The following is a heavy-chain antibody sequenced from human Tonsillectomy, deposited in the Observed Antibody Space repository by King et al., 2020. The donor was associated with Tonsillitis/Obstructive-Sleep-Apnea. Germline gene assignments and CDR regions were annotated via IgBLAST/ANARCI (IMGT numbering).Heavy chain of an antibody. CDR1: GGSISTYQ. J-gene: IGHJ4*02. CDR2: IYHSGIT. V-gene: IGHV4-59*01. Sequence: QLQESGPGLVKPSETLSLTCTVSGGSISTYQWSWIRQPPGKGLEWIGYIYHSGITNYNPSLKSRVTISVDTSKNHVSLKLSSVTAADTAVYYCARGKIFPPYYFDYWGQGILVTVSS. D-gene: IGHD3-3*01. CDR3: ARGKIFPPYYFDY.